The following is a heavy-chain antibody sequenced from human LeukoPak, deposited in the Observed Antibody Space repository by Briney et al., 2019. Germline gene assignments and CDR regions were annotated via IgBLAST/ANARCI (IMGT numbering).Heavy chain of an antibody. CDR1: GYTLTELS. D-gene: IGHD4-17*01. V-gene: IGHV1-24*01. J-gene: IGHJ2*01. CDR3: ATAPLRRKSYWYFDL. CDR2: FDPEDGET. Sequence: GASVKVSCKVSGYTLTELSMHWVRQAPGKGLEWMGGFDPEDGETIYAQKFQGRVTMTEDTSTDTAYMELSSLRSEDTAVYYCATAPLRRKSYWYFDLWGRGTLVTVSS.